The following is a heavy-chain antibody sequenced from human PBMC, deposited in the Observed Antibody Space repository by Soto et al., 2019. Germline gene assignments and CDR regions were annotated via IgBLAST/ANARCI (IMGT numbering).Heavy chain of an antibody. Sequence: PSETLSLTCAASGYSISSGDYWGWIRQPPGKGLEWIGSIFHSGNAYYNPSLKSRVTISVDTSKNQFSLKLSSVIATDTAVYYCARDTRIGMDYFDYWGQGTLVTVSS. V-gene: IGHV4-38-2*02. CDR2: IFHSGNA. CDR3: ARDTRIGMDYFDY. J-gene: IGHJ4*02. D-gene: IGHD2-2*03. CDR1: GYSISSGDY.